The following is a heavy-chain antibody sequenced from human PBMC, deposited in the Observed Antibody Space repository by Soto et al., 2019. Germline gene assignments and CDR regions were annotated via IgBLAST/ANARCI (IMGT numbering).Heavy chain of an antibody. Sequence: QITLKESGPTLVKPTQTLTLTCTLSGSSVSTSGVGVGWIRQPPGKALEWLALIYWDDDRRYSPSLKSRLTITKDHTRSQVVLTMTNIDPLDTAAYYCARLRPIAVPGTADFDYWGQGTLVTVSS. D-gene: IGHD6-19*01. CDR1: GSSVSTSGVG. CDR3: ARLRPIAVPGTADFDY. J-gene: IGHJ4*02. CDR2: IYWDDDR. V-gene: IGHV2-5*02.